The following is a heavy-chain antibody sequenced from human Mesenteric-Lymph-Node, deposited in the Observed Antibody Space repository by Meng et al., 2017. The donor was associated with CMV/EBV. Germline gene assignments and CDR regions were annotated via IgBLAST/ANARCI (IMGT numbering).Heavy chain of an antibody. Sequence: GESLKISCAASGFTFSIYWMCWVRQAPGKGLVWVSCINSDGSYTNYADSVKGRFTISRDNAKNTLYLQMNSLRAEDTAVYYCARDHSSSWYPGYWGQGTLVTVSS. V-gene: IGHV3-74*01. D-gene: IGHD6-13*01. CDR1: GFTFSIYW. CDR3: ARDHSSSWYPGY. J-gene: IGHJ4*02. CDR2: INSDGSYT.